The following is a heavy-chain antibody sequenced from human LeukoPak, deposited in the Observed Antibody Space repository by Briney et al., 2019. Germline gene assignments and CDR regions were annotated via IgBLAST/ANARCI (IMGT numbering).Heavy chain of an antibody. J-gene: IGHJ4*02. CDR2: IFYSGST. CDR3: ASRPADSTWYGVFDF. V-gene: IGHV4-59*01. CDR1: GGSISSYY. D-gene: IGHD6-13*01. Sequence: SETLSLTCTVSGGSISSYYWSWIRQPPGKGLEWIGYIFYSGSTNYNPSLKSRVTMSVDTSRNQFSLKLTSVTAADTALYYCASRPADSTWYGVFDFWSRGTLVTVSS.